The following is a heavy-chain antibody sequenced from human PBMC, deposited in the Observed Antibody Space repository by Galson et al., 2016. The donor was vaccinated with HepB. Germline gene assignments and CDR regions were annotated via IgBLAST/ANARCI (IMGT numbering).Heavy chain of an antibody. CDR2: IKKDGSEI. CDR1: GFSLGSYW. CDR3: TREFDP. J-gene: IGHJ2*01. V-gene: IGHV3-7*04. Sequence: SLRLSCAASGFSLGSYWMNWARQAPGHGLEWLANIKKDGSEINYVDSVKGRFTISRDNAKNSLFLQMDTLRVEDTAVYYCTREFDPWGRGTQVTVSS.